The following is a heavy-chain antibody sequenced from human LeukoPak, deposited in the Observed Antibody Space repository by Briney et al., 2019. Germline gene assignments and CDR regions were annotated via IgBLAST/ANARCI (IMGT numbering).Heavy chain of an antibody. CDR3: AREYCSSTSCQKAYRNWFDP. J-gene: IGHJ5*02. V-gene: IGHV5-51*01. D-gene: IGHD2-2*01. CDR1: GYSFTSYW. CDR2: IYPGDSDT. Sequence: GEPLKISCKGSGYSFTSYWIGWVRQMPGKGLEWMGIIYPGDSDTRYSPSFQGQVTISADKSISTAYLQWSSLKASDTAMYYCAREYCSSTSCQKAYRNWFDPWGQGTLVIVSS.